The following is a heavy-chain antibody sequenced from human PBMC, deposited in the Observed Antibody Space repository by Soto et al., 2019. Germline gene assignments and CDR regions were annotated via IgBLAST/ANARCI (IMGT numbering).Heavy chain of an antibody. V-gene: IGHV3-11*05. CDR3: AIDNGGTFDY. Sequence: QVLLVESGGGLVKPGGSLRLSCAASGFTFSDSYMSWIRQAPGTGLEWVSYISSSSTSSNYADSMKGRFTISRDNAKKSLDLQMNSLSAEYTAGYYCAIDNGGTFDYWCQGTLVTVSS. CDR1: GFTFSDSY. CDR2: ISSSSTSS. J-gene: IGHJ4*02. D-gene: IGHD2-8*01.